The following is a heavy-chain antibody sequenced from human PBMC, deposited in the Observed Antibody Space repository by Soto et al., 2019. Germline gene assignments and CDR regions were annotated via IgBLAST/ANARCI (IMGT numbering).Heavy chain of an antibody. V-gene: IGHV4-4*02. CDR1: GGSISSSNW. CDR3: ARQRLETMIRGGGYFDY. Sequence: QVQLQESGPGLVKPSGTLSLTCAVSGGSISSSNWWSWVRQPPGKGLEWIGEIYHRGSTNYNRSLNSRVTISVDKSKNQFSLKLSSVTAADTAVYYCARQRLETMIRGGGYFDYWGQGTLVTVSS. D-gene: IGHD3-22*01. CDR2: IYHRGST. J-gene: IGHJ4*02.